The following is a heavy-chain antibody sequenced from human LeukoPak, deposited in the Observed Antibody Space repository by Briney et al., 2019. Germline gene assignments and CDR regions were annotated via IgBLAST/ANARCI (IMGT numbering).Heavy chain of an antibody. CDR2: FDPEDGET. D-gene: IGHD5-24*01. Sequence: ASVKVSCKVSGYALTELSMHWVRQAPGKGLEWVGGFDPEDGETIYAQKFQGRVTMTEDTSTDTAYMELSSLRSEDTAVYYCATVHRMATEAYYFDYWGQGTLVTVSS. CDR1: GYALTELS. J-gene: IGHJ4*02. CDR3: ATVHRMATEAYYFDY. V-gene: IGHV1-24*01.